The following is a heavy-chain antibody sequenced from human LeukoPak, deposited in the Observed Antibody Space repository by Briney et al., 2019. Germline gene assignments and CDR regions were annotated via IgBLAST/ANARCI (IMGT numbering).Heavy chain of an antibody. J-gene: IGHJ4*02. CDR2: ISGSGGST. D-gene: IGHD3-10*01. CDR1: GFTFSSYA. Sequence: GGSLRLSCAASGFTFSSYAMTWVRQAPGKGLEWVSGISGSGGSTYYADFVKGRFTISRDNSKNTLDLQINSLRAEDTAVYYCAKDSRVGAGDDYFDYWGQGTLVTVSS. CDR3: AKDSRVGAGDDYFDY. V-gene: IGHV3-23*01.